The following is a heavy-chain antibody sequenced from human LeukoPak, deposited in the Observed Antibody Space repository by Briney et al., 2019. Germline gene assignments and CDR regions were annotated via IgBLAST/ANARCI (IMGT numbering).Heavy chain of an antibody. D-gene: IGHD6-13*01. J-gene: IGHJ5*02. Sequence: ASVKVSCKASGYTFTSYAMNWVRQAPGQGLEWMGWINTNTGNPTYAQGFTGRFVFSLDTSVSTAYLQISSLKAEDTAVYYCARDPDSPYSSSWTPEYNWFDPWGQGTLVTVSS. V-gene: IGHV7-4-1*02. CDR2: INTNTGNP. CDR1: GYTFTSYA. CDR3: ARDPDSPYSSSWTPEYNWFDP.